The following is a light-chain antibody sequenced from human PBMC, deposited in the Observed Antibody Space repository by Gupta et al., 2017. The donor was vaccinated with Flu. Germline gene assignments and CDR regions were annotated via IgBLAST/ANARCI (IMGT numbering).Light chain of an antibody. CDR1: QAVGSW. V-gene: IGKV1-12*01. CDR2: DAS. Sequence: DIQMTQSPSSVSASVGDRVTITCRASQAVGSWLAWYQQKPGKAPKLLIYDASTLQGGVPSRFSASGSGTDFTLTISSLQPEDFATYYCQQSDSFPRTFGQGTKVEVK. CDR3: QQSDSFPRT. J-gene: IGKJ1*01.